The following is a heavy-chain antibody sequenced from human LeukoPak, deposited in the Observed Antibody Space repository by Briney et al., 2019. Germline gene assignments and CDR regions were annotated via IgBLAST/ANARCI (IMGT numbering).Heavy chain of an antibody. CDR2: MNPNSGNT. V-gene: IGHV1-8*01. D-gene: IGHD3-10*01. CDR1: GYTFNSYY. J-gene: IGHJ4*02. CDR3: ARGPSGYFDY. Sequence: ASVKVSCKASGYTFNSYYMHWVRQATGQGLEWMGWMNPNSGNTGYAQKFQGRVTMTRNTSISTAYMELSSLRSEDTAVYYCARGPSGYFDYWGQGTLVTVSS.